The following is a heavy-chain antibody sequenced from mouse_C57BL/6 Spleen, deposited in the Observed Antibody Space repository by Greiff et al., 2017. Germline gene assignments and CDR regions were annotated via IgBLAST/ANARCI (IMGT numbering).Heavy chain of an antibody. CDR1: GYAFSSYW. D-gene: IGHD2-1*01. CDR3: ARELIYYGNYYAMDY. J-gene: IGHJ4*01. V-gene: IGHV1-80*01. Sequence: VQLQESGAELVKPGASVKISCKASGYAFSSYWMNWVKQRPGKGLEWIGQIYPGDGDTNYNGKFKGKAPLTADKSSSTAYMQLSSLTSEDSAVYFCARELIYYGNYYAMDYWGQGTSVTVSS. CDR2: IYPGDGDT.